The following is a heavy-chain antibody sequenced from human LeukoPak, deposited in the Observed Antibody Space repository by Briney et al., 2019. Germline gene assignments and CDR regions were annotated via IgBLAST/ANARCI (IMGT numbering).Heavy chain of an antibody. CDR2: IKQDGSEK. J-gene: IGHJ4*02. D-gene: IGHD5-18*01. CDR1: GFTFSSYW. V-gene: IGHV3-7*01. CDR3: ARDKTRGLGYSYSKSGNYFDY. Sequence: GGSLRLSCAASGFTFSSYWMSWVRQAPGKGLEWVANIKQDGSEKYYVDSVKGRFTISRDNAKNSLYLQVNSLRAEDTAVYSCARDKTRGLGYSYSKSGNYFDYWGQGTLVTVSS.